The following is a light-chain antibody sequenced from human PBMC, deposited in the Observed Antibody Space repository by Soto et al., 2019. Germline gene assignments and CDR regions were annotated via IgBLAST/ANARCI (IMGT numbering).Light chain of an antibody. CDR2: DVS. J-gene: IGLJ1*01. Sequence: QSALTQPASVSGSPGQSITISCTGTSSDVGGYNYVSWYQQHPGKAPKLMIYDVSNRPSGVSNRFSGSKSGNTASLTISGLQAEYEADYYCSSYTSSSLEVFGTGTKLTVL. V-gene: IGLV2-14*01. CDR3: SSYTSSSLEV. CDR1: SSDVGGYNY.